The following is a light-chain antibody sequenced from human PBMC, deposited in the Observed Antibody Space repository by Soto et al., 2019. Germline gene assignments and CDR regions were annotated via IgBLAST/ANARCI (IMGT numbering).Light chain of an antibody. V-gene: IGKV3-20*01. CDR3: RQYGRSLGFA. CDR1: QTGTSNF. J-gene: IGKJ4*01. CDR2: GAS. Sequence: VLTHSRGTLSLSPCERATLSFSASQTGTSNFLAWYQEKPGQAPRLLIYGASSRATGIPDRFSGSGSGTDFTLTISRLEPEEFAVDYCRQYGRSLGFAFGGGTKVDNK.